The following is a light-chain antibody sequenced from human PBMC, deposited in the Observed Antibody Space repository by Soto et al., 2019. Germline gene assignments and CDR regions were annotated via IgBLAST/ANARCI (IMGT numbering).Light chain of an antibody. V-gene: IGKV3-15*01. J-gene: IGKJ1*01. CDR1: QSVSSN. CDR2: GAS. CDR3: QQYNNWPRT. Sequence: EIVMTQSPATLSVSPGERATLSCRASQSVSSNLAWYQQKPGQAPRLLIYGASTRATGIPARFSGSESGTQLTLTISSLQSEDFAVYYCQQYNNWPRTFGQGTKVEIK.